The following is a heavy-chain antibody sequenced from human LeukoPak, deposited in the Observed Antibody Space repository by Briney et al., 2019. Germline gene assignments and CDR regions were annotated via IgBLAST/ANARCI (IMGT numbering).Heavy chain of an antibody. V-gene: IGHV3-43*01. CDR1: RFTFDDYI. J-gene: IGHJ3*02. Sequence: GGSLRLSCAASRFTFDDYIMHWVRQAPGKGLEWVSLISWDGETTYYADSVKGRFTTSRDNSKNSLYLQMNSLRSEDTALYYCAKGRGLIGGAIDILGQGKMVNVS. D-gene: IGHD3-22*01. CDR2: ISWDGETT. CDR3: AKGRGLIGGAIDI.